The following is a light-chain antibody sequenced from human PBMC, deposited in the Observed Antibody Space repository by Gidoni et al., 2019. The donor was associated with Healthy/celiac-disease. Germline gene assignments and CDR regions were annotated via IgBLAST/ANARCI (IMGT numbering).Light chain of an antibody. CDR3: SSYTSTSTQV. CDR1: SSDFGGYNY. V-gene: IGLV2-14*03. J-gene: IGLJ2*01. Sequence: HSALTQPASVSGSPGQSITISCTGTSSDFGGYNYVSWYQQHPGKAPKLMIYDVSHRPSGVSSRFSGSKSGNTASLTISGLQAEDEADYYCSSYTSTSTQVFGGGTKLTVL. CDR2: DVS.